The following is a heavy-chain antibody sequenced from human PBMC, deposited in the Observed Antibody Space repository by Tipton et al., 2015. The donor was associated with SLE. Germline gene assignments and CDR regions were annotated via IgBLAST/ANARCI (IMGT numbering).Heavy chain of an antibody. CDR1: GGSFSGYH. D-gene: IGHD3-10*01. CDR2: SNPSGST. CDR3: AREADTGSSALDV. Sequence: TLSLTCAVYGGSFSGYHWSWTRQPPGKGLEWIGESNPSGSTNYNPSLKSRVTISVDTSKNQLSLKLTSVTAADTSVYYCAREADTGSSALDVWGQGTMVTVSS. V-gene: IGHV4-34*01. J-gene: IGHJ3*01.